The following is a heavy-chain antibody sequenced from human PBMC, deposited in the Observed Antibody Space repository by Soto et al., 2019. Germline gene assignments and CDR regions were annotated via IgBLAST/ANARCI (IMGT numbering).Heavy chain of an antibody. V-gene: IGHV4-31*03. CDR3: ARENENGGYGSGSYYNSNGRHFDY. D-gene: IGHD3-10*01. CDR2: IYYSGST. CDR1: GGSISSGGYY. Sequence: QVQLQESGPGLVKPSQTLSLTCTVSGGSISSGGYYWSWIRQHPGKGLEWIGYIYYSGSTYYNPSLKSRVTISVDTSKNPFSLKLSSVTAADTAVYYCARENENGGYGSGSYYNSNGRHFDYWGQGTLVTVSS. J-gene: IGHJ4*02.